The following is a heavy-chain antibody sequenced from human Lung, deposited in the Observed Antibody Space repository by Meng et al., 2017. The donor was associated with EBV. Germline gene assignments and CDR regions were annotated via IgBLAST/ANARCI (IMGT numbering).Heavy chain of an antibody. CDR3: AKAPIDCSGGSCLVDY. CDR1: GFTFSSYA. Sequence: EVQLLESGGGLVQPGGFLRLACAASGFTFSSYAMSWVRQAPGKGLEWVSAISGSGGSTYYADSVKGRLTISRDNSKNTLYLQMNSLRAEDTAVYYCAKAPIDCSGGSCLVDYWGQGPLVTVSS. V-gene: IGHV3-23*01. D-gene: IGHD2-15*01. J-gene: IGHJ4*02. CDR2: ISGSGGST.